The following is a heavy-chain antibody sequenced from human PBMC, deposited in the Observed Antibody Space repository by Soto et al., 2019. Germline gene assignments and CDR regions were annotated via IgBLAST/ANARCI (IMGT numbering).Heavy chain of an antibody. Sequence: PGGSLRLSCAASGFTFSSYGMHWVRQAPGKGLEWVAVIWYDGSNKYYADSVKGRFTISRDNSKNTLYLQMNSLRAEDTAVYYCARFGAAGNKRYYYYYMDVWGKGTTVTVSS. CDR3: ARFGAAGNKRYYYYYMDV. CDR2: IWYDGSNK. V-gene: IGHV3-33*01. CDR1: GFTFSSYG. D-gene: IGHD6-13*01. J-gene: IGHJ6*03.